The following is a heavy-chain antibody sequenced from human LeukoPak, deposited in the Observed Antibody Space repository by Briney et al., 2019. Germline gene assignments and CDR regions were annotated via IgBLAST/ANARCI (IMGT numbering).Heavy chain of an antibody. D-gene: IGHD3-10*01. V-gene: IGHV3-7*01. CDR2: IKQDGSEK. CDR1: GFTFSSYW. CDR3: AKGLLRHYYGSGSRPLDY. J-gene: IGHJ4*02. Sequence: GGSLRLFCAASGFTFSSYWMSWVRQAPGKGLEWVANIKQDGSEKNYVDFVKGRFTISRDNSKNTLYLQMNSLRAEDTAVYYCAKGLLRHYYGSGSRPLDYWGQGTLVTVSS.